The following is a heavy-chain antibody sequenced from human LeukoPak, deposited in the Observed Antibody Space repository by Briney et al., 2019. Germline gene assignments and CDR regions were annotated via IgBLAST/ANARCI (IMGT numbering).Heavy chain of an antibody. D-gene: IGHD1-26*01. J-gene: IGHJ2*01. V-gene: IGHV1-46*01. Sequence: ASVKVSCKASGYTFSNYYMRWVRQAPGQGLEWMGIINPLAGSTNHAQKFQGRLTMTRDTSTSTLYMELTSLRSEDTAVYYCARDEGSYSSYWYFNLWGRGTLVTVSS. CDR1: GYTFSNYY. CDR2: INPLAGST. CDR3: ARDEGSYSSYWYFNL.